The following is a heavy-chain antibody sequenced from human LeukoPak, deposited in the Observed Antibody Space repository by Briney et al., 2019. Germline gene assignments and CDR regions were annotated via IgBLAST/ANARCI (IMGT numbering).Heavy chain of an antibody. J-gene: IGHJ4*01. D-gene: IGHD3-22*01. CDR1: GGSFSGYY. CDR2: INHSGST. CDR3: ARSPRYYDSSGYYILFDY. Sequence: SETLSLTCAVYGGSFSGYYWSWIRQPPGKGLEWIGEINHSGSTNYNPSLKSRVTISVDTSKNHFSLKLSSVTAADTAVYYCARSPRYYDSSGYYILFDYWGQENRVTVSS. V-gene: IGHV4-34*01.